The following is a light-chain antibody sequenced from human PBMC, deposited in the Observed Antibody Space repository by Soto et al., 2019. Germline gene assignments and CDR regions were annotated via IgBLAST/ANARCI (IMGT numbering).Light chain of an antibody. Sequence: DILLTQSPATLSVSPGERARLSCRASQSVSSDLAWYHQKPGQAPRLLIYGASTRATGIPARFSGSGSGTEFTLTISSLQSEDFAVYYCQQYNNWPRTFGQGTKVDI. CDR2: GAS. CDR1: QSVSSD. V-gene: IGKV3-15*01. J-gene: IGKJ1*01. CDR3: QQYNNWPRT.